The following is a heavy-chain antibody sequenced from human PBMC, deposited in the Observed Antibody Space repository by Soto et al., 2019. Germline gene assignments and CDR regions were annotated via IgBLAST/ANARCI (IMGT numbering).Heavy chain of an antibody. D-gene: IGHD6-13*01. J-gene: IGHJ6*02. CDR2: ISYDGSNK. Sequence: QVQLVESGGGVVQPGRSLRLSCAASGFTFSSYGMHWVRQAPGKGLEWVAVISYDGSNKYYADSVKGRFTISRDNSKNTLYLQMNSLRAEDTAVYYCAKDLSWGSSWFPGLRLVGMDVWGQGTTVTVSS. CDR3: AKDLSWGSSWFPGLRLVGMDV. V-gene: IGHV3-30*18. CDR1: GFTFSSYG.